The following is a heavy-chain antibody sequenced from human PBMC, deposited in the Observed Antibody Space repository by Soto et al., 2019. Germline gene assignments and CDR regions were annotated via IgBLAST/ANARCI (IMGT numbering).Heavy chain of an antibody. Sequence: GGSLRLSCAASGFTFSSYAMSWVRQAPGKGLEWVSAISGSGGSTYYADSVKGRFTISRDNSKNTLYLQMNSLRAEDTAVYYCAKLKFTVVRGKNYFDYWGQGTLVTVSS. CDR2: ISGSGGST. CDR3: AKLKFTVVRGKNYFDY. V-gene: IGHV3-23*01. CDR1: GFTFSSYA. D-gene: IGHD3-10*01. J-gene: IGHJ4*02.